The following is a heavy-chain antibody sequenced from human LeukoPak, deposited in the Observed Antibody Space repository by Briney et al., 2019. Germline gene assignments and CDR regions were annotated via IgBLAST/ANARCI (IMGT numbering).Heavy chain of an antibody. V-gene: IGHV3-23*01. CDR1: GFTFSSNA. J-gene: IGHJ4*02. CDR2: ISDSGGRT. Sequence: GGSLRLSCAASGFTFSSNAMIWVRQAPGNGLEWVAGISDSGGRTNYAVSVKGRFTISRDNPKNTLYLQMNSLRAEGTAVYFCAKRGVVIRVILVGFHKEAYYFDSWGQGALVTVSS. D-gene: IGHD3-22*01. CDR3: AKRGVVIRVILVGFHKEAYYFDS.